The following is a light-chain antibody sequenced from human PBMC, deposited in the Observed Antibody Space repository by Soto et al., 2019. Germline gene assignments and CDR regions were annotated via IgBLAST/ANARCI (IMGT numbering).Light chain of an antibody. CDR2: DIY. Sequence: QSALTQPPSASGSPGQSVTLSCTGTSSNIGASNYVPWYQHLPGKAPKFIIYDIYNRPSGVPDRFSGSKSGTTASLIVSRLQAEDEAIYYCSSYAGTNNLIFGSGTKLTVL. V-gene: IGLV2-8*01. J-gene: IGLJ2*01. CDR1: SSNIGASNY. CDR3: SSYAGTNNLI.